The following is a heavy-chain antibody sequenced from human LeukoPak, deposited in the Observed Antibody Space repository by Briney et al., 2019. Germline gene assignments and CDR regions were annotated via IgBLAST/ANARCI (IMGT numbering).Heavy chain of an antibody. D-gene: IGHD6-19*01. Sequence: ASVKVSCKASGYTFTSYGISWVRQAPGQGLEWMGWISAYNGNTNYAQKLQGRVTMTTDTSTSTAYMELRSVRSDDTAVYYCARDLVIGRIAVAGSFDYWGQGTLVTVSS. CDR3: ARDLVIGRIAVAGSFDY. V-gene: IGHV1-18*01. J-gene: IGHJ4*02. CDR2: ISAYNGNT. CDR1: GYTFTSYG.